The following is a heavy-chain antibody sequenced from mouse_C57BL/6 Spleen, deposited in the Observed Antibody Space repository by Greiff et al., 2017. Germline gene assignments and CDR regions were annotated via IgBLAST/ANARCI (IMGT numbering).Heavy chain of an antibody. V-gene: IGHV1-69*01. Sequence: QVQLQQPGAELVMPGASVKLSCKASGYTFTSYWMHWVKQRPGQGLEWIGEIDPSDSYTNYNQKFKGKSTLTVDKSSSTAYMQLSSLTSEDSAVYYCAIYGSSTGYYFDYWGQGTTLTVSS. CDR2: IDPSDSYT. CDR3: AIYGSSTGYYFDY. J-gene: IGHJ2*01. CDR1: GYTFTSYW. D-gene: IGHD1-1*01.